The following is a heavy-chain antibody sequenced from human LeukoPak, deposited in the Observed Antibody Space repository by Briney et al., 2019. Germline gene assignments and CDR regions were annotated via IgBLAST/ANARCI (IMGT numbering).Heavy chain of an antibody. CDR2: INPNSGGT. Sequence: ASVKVSCKASGYTFTGYYMHWVRQAPGQGLEWMGWINPNSGGTNYAQKFQGRVTMTRDTSNSTAYMELSRLRSDDTAVYYCARFSYYGSGSYRDYWGQGTLVTVSS. CDR1: GYTFTGYY. D-gene: IGHD3-10*01. V-gene: IGHV1-2*02. J-gene: IGHJ4*02. CDR3: ARFSYYGSGSYRDY.